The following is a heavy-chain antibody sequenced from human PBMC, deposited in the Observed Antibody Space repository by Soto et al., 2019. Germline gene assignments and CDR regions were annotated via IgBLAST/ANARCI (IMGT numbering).Heavy chain of an antibody. CDR2: IGTSSDYT. J-gene: IGHJ4*02. CDR1: GFTFSDYY. CDR3: ARGGVRGTTSRGQVYN. D-gene: IGHD1-7*01. V-gene: IGHV3-11*06. Sequence: QVQVVEAGGGLVKPGGSLRLSCAASGFTFSDYYMTWIRQAPGKGLEWVSYIGTSSDYTNYADSVKGRFTISRDNAKNSLYLQMNSLRAEVTAVYYCARGGVRGTTSRGQVYNWGQGTLVTVSS.